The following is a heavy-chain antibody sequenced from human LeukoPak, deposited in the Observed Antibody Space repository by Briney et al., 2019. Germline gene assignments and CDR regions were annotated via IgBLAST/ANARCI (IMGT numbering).Heavy chain of an antibody. CDR2: INYSGST. D-gene: IGHD5-12*01. CDR1: GGSFSGYY. CDR3: ASHSGGYAY. J-gene: IGHJ4*02. Sequence: PSETLSLTCAVYGGSFSGYYWSWIRQPPGKGLEWIGEINYSGSTNYNPSLKSRVTISVDTSKNQFSLKLSSVTAADTAVYYCASHSGGYAYWGQGTLVTVSS. V-gene: IGHV4-34*01.